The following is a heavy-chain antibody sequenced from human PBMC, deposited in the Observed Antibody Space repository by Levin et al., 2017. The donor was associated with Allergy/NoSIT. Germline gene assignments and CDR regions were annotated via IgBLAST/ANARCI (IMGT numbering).Heavy chain of an antibody. V-gene: IGHV3-48*04. CDR1: GFTFSSYS. CDR2: ISSSGSTL. J-gene: IGHJ6*02. CDR3: ARDRDYDVSSDYLAGVVRHYYYYGMDV. Sequence: PGGSLRLSCAASGFTFSSYSMNWVRQAPGKGLEWVSYISSSGSTLYFADSVQGRFTVSRDNVKNSLYLQMNSLRVEDTAFYYCARDRDYDVSSDYLAGVVRHYYYYGMDVWGQGTTVTVSS. D-gene: IGHD3-3*01.